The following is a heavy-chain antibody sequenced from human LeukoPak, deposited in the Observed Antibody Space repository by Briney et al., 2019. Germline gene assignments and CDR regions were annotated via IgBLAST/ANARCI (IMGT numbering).Heavy chain of an antibody. CDR3: VRGSLASGVVVYYYYYLDV. Sequence: GGSLRLSCAASGFNYTSYTMNWVRQAPGMGLEWLSYISATRGITFYADSVKGRFTISRDNAKNSLSLQMDSLRAEDTAVYYCVRGSLASGVVVYYYYYLDVWGKGTTVTVSS. D-gene: IGHD3-3*01. CDR1: GFNYTSYT. CDR2: ISATRGIT. V-gene: IGHV3-48*01. J-gene: IGHJ6*03.